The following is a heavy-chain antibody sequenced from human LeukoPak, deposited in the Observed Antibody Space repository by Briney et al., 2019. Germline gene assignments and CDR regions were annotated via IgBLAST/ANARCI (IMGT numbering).Heavy chain of an antibody. D-gene: IGHD4-17*01. CDR3: AKDVYGGNLGYYYGMDV. CDR2: ISYDGSNK. J-gene: IGHJ6*02. CDR1: GFTFSSYA. V-gene: IGHV3-30*04. Sequence: GGSLRLSCAASGFTFSSYAMHWVRQAPGKGLEWVAVISYDGSNKYYADSVKGRFTISRDNSKNTLYLQMNSLRAEDTAVYYCAKDVYGGNLGYYYGMDVWGQGTTVTVSS.